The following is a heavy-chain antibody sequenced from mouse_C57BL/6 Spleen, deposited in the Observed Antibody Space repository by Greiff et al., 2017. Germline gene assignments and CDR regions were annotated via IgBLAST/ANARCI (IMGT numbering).Heavy chain of an antibody. CDR1: GFSLTSYA. CDR2: IWTGGGT. CDR3: ARNGDGYCGVYVDY. V-gene: IGHV2-9-1*01. Sequence: VQLLESGPGLVAPSQSLSITCTVSGFSLTSYAISWVRQPPGKGLGWLGVIWTGGGTNYNSALKSRLSISKDNSKSQVFLKMNSLQTYDTAWYYCARNGDGYCGVYVDYWGQGTTLTVSS. J-gene: IGHJ2*01. D-gene: IGHD2-3*01.